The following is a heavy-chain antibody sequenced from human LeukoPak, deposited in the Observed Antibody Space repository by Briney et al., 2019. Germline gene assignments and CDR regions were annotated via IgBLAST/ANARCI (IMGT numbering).Heavy chain of an antibody. CDR3: ARGEYYDRSGSHFDY. D-gene: IGHD3-22*01. J-gene: IGHJ4*02. CDR2: INPSGGST. V-gene: IGHV1-46*01. CDR1: GYTFTSYY. Sequence: GASVKVSCKASGYTFTSYYMHWVQQAPGQGLEWMGIINPSGGSTSYAQKFQGRVTMTRDTSTSTVYMELSSLRSEDTAVYYCARGEYYDRSGSHFDYWGQGTLVTVSS.